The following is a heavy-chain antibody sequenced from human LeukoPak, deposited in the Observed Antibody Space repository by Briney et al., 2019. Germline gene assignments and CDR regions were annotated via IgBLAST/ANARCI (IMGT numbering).Heavy chain of an antibody. CDR2: IDPSDSYT. V-gene: IGHV5-10-1*01. Sequence: GESLKISCKGSGYRFASYWIGWVRQMPGKGLEWMGRIDPSDSYTNYSPSFQGHVTISADKSISTAYLQWSSLKASDTAMYYCASPRFYDSSGPTPPDAFDIWGQGTMVTVSS. CDR1: GYRFASYW. D-gene: IGHD3-22*01. J-gene: IGHJ3*02. CDR3: ASPRFYDSSGPTPPDAFDI.